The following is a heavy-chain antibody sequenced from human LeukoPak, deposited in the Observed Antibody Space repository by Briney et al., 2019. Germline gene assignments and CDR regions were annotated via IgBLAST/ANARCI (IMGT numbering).Heavy chain of an antibody. J-gene: IGHJ4*02. Sequence: ASVKVSCKASGYTFIGYYLHWVRQAPGQGLEWMGWINPTSGGTNYAQKFQDRVTMTRDMSINTAYMELSRLTSDDTAVYYCARLVGLSTTASYWGQGTLVIVSS. CDR2: INPTSGGT. CDR1: GYTFIGYY. CDR3: ARLVGLSTTASY. D-gene: IGHD5/OR15-5a*01. V-gene: IGHV1-2*02.